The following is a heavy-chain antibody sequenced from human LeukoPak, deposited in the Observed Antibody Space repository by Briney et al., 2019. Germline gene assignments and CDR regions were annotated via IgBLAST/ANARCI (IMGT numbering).Heavy chain of an antibody. CDR1: GVTVSSNH. CDR3: VRVAS. CDR2: IYSGGGT. V-gene: IGHV3-66*01. Sequence: PGGSLRHSCAVSGVTVSSNHMSWVRQAPGKGLEWVSAIYSGGGTYYADSVKGRFTLSRDISKNTLYLQMNSLRAEDTAVYYCVRVASWGRGTLVTVSS. J-gene: IGHJ4*02.